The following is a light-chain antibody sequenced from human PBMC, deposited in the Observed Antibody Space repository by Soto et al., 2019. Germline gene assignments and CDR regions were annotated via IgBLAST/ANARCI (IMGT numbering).Light chain of an antibody. CDR3: QQYKDWPPLT. CDR1: QNVNIY. CDR2: GAS. Sequence: EIVMTQSPVTLSVSPGERVTLSCRASQNVNIYLAWYQQRPGQAPRVLIYGASNRDSGIPARFSGSGSGTDFNLTISSLEPDDFALYYCQQYKDWPPLTFGGGTRVEIK. V-gene: IGKV3D-15*01. J-gene: IGKJ4*01.